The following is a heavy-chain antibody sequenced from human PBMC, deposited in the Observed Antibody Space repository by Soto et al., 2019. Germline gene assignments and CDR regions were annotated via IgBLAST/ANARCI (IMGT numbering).Heavy chain of an antibody. V-gene: IGHV3-15*01. CDR1: GFTFSNAW. D-gene: IGHD6-19*01. CDR3: TTDPRAGPDAFDI. Sequence: GGSLRLSCAASGFTFSNAWMSWVRQAPGKGLEWVGRIKSKTDGGTTDYAAPVKGRFTISRDDSKNTLYLQMNSLKTEDTAVDYCTTDPRAGPDAFDIWGQGTMVTVSS. CDR2: IKSKTDGGTT. J-gene: IGHJ3*02.